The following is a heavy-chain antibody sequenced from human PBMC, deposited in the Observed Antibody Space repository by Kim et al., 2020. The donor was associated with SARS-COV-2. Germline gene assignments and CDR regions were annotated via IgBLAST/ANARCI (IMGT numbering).Heavy chain of an antibody. CDR2: IWYDGSNK. V-gene: IGHV3-33*01. D-gene: IGHD3-10*01. Sequence: GGSLRLSCAASGFTFSSYGMHWVRQAPGKGLEWVAVIWYDGSNKYYADSVKGRFTISRDNSKNTLYLQMNSLRAEDTAVYYCAGDPLVLLFGEEYYYGMDVWGQGTTVTVSS. CDR3: AGDPLVLLFGEEYYYGMDV. J-gene: IGHJ6*02. CDR1: GFTFSSYG.